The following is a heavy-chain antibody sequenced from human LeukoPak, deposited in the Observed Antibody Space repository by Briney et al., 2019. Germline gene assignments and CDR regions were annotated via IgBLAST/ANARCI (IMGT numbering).Heavy chain of an antibody. J-gene: IGHJ4*02. CDR2: ISGSGGST. CDR1: GFTFSSYA. V-gene: IGHV3-23*01. D-gene: IGHD6-19*01. Sequence: GGSLRLSCAASGFTFSSYAMSWVRQAPGKGLEWVSAISGSGGSTYCADSVTGRFTISRDNSKNTLSLQMNSLRAGDTAVYYCAKVFPRIAVDYWGQGTLVTVSS. CDR3: AKVFPRIAVDY.